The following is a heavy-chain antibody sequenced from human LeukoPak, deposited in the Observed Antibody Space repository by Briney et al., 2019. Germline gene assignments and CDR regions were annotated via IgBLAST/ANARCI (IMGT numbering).Heavy chain of an antibody. CDR3: AREVIGSWYWDS. Sequence: PGGSLRLSCAASGFTFSSYSMNWVRQAPGKGLEWVSSISSGGSYIYYADSVKGRFTISRDNTKNSLYLQMNSLRAEDTAVYLCAREVIGSWYWDSWGQGTLVTVSS. CDR2: ISSGGSYI. D-gene: IGHD6-13*01. V-gene: IGHV3-21*01. CDR1: GFTFSSYS. J-gene: IGHJ4*02.